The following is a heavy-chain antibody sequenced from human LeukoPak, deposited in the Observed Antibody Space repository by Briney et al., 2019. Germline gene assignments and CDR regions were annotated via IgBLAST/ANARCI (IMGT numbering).Heavy chain of an antibody. J-gene: IGHJ6*04. CDR2: IRGSGDRT. V-gene: IGHV3-23*01. D-gene: IGHD3-10*02. CDR3: AELGITMIGGV. Sequence: GGSLRLSCVVSGFTFSSYAMNWVRQAPGKGLEWVSSIRGSGDRTKYADSVKGRFTISRDNAKNSLYLQMNSLRAEDTAVYYCAELGITMIGGVWGKGTTVTISS. CDR1: GFTFSSYA.